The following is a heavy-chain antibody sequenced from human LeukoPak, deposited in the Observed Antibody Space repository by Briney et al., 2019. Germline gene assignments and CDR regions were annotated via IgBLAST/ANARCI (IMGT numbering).Heavy chain of an antibody. D-gene: IGHD1-7*01. J-gene: IGHJ6*03. V-gene: IGHV1-2*02. CDR1: GYTFTGYY. CDR3: AREEEGNWNFRPGYMDV. Sequence: GASVKVSCKASGYTFTGYYMHWVRQAPGQGLEWMGWISPSSGGTNYAQKFQGRVTMTRDTSISTAYMELSRLRSDDTAVYYCAREEEGNWNFRPGYMDVWGKGTTVTVSS. CDR2: ISPSSGGT.